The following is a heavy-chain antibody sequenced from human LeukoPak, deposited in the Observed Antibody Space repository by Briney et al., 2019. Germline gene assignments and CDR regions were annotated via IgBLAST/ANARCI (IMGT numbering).Heavy chain of an antibody. CDR2: ISSSSSYI. CDR3: AKSSWSVTPGYFDY. CDR1: GLTFSSYS. J-gene: IGHJ4*02. V-gene: IGHV3-21*01. D-gene: IGHD4-17*01. Sequence: GGSLRLSCAASGLTFSSYSMNWVRQAPGKGLEWVSSISSSSSYIYYADSVKGRFTISRDNAKNSLYLQMNSLRAEDTAVYYCAKSSWSVTPGYFDYWGQGTLVTVSS.